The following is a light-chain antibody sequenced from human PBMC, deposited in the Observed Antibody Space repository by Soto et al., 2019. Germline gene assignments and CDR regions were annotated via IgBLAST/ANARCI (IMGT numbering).Light chain of an antibody. V-gene: IGKV3-20*01. J-gene: IGKJ4*01. CDR3: QQYDSSKLT. Sequence: EIVLTQSPGTLSLSPGERVTLSCRASHSVSSSYLAWYQQKPGQAPRLLIYGASSRATGIPDRFSGSGSGTDFTLTISRLEPEDFAVYYCQQYDSSKLTFGGGTKVEIK. CDR2: GAS. CDR1: HSVSSSY.